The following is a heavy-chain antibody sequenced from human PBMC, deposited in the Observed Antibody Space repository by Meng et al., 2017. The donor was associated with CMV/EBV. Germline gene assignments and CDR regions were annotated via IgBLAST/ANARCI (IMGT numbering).Heavy chain of an antibody. V-gene: IGHV4-39*07. J-gene: IGHJ4*02. CDR3: ARDYGDLRQDY. CDR2: IYYSGST. CDR1: GGSISSSSYY. Sequence: QLQLQESGPGLVKPLETLSLTCTVSGGSISSSSYYWGWIRQPPGKGLEWIGSIYYSGSTYYNPSLKSRVTISVDTSKNQFSLKLSSVTAADTAVYYCARDYGDLRQDYWGQGTLVTVSS. D-gene: IGHD4-17*01.